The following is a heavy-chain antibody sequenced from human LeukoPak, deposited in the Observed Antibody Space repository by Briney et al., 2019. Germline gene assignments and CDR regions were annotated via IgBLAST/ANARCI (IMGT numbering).Heavy chain of an antibody. D-gene: IGHD4-17*01. J-gene: IGHJ4*02. CDR3: ARRGTVTTGGYFDY. CDR1: GGSISSSSYY. V-gene: IGHV4-39*01. Sequence: PSETLSLTCTVSGGSISSSSYYWGWIRQPPGKGLEWIGSIYYRGSTYYNPSLKSRVTISVDTSKNQFSLKLSSVTAADTAVYYCARRGTVTTGGYFDYWGQGTLVTISS. CDR2: IYYRGST.